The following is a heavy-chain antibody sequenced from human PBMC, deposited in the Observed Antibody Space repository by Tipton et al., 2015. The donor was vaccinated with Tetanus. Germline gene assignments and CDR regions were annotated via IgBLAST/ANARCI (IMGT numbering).Heavy chain of an antibody. J-gene: IGHJ3*02. Sequence: PLRLSCAASGFTVSNSYMTWVRQAPGKGLEWVSSIFNYGGTYSADSVKGRFTISRENSKNTLYLQMNSLRAEDTAVYYCGGFSFSDDLDIWGRGTMVTVSS. CDR2: IFNYGGT. CDR1: GFTVSNSY. D-gene: IGHD2-15*01. V-gene: IGHV3-53*01. CDR3: GGFSFSDDLDI.